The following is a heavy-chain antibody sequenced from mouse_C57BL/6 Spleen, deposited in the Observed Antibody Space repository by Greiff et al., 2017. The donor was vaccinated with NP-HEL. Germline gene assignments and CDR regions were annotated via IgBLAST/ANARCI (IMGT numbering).Heavy chain of an antibody. CDR3: TRGDYGNPYYFDY. CDR1: GYTFTDYE. CDR2: IDPETGGT. Sequence: QVQLQQSGAELVRPGASVTLSCKASGYTFTDYEMHWVKQTPVHGLEWIGAIDPETGGTAYNQKFKGKAILTADKSSSTAYMELRSLTSDDSAVYYCTRGDYGNPYYFDYWGQGTTLTVSS. D-gene: IGHD2-1*01. V-gene: IGHV1-15*01. J-gene: IGHJ2*01.